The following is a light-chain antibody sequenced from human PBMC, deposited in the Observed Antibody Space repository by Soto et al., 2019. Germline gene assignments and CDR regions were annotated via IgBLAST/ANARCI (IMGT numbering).Light chain of an antibody. CDR1: QGISSY. J-gene: IGKJ1*01. CDR2: AAS. Sequence: AIRVTQSPSSLSASTGDRVTITCRASQGISSYLAWYQQKPGKAPKLLIYAASTLQSGVPSRFSGSGSGTDFTLTISSLQSEDFAVYYCQQYNNWPRTFGQGTKVDI. CDR3: QQYNNWPRT. V-gene: IGKV1-8*01.